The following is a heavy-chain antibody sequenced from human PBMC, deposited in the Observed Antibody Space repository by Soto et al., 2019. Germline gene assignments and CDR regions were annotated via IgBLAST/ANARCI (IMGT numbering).Heavy chain of an antibody. D-gene: IGHD2-8*01. J-gene: IGHJ5*01. CDR3: VRLIGNSWLDS. Sequence: QVQLQQSGPGLVKPSQTLSLNCAISGDSVSSNSAAWNWIRQSPSRGLEWLGRTYYRSKWYFDYAVSVKSRITINPDTSNNQLSLHLNSVTPDDTAVYYCVRLIGNSWLDSWGQETLVTVSS. V-gene: IGHV6-1*01. CDR2: TYYRSKWYF. CDR1: GDSVSSNSAA.